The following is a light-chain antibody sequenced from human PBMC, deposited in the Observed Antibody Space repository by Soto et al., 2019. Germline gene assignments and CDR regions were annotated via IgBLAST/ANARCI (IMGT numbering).Light chain of an antibody. V-gene: IGKV1-5*03. CDR2: TAS. J-gene: IGKJ1*01. CDR1: QTISSW. Sequence: DIQMTQSPSTLSGSVGDRVTITCLASQTISSWLAWYQQRPGKAPKLLIYTASTLKSGVPSRFSGSGSGTEFTLTISSLQPDDFATYYFQHYHSHSEAFCQGTLV. CDR3: QHYHSHSEA.